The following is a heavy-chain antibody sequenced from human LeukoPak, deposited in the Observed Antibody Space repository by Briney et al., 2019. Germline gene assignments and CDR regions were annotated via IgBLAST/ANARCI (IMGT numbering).Heavy chain of an antibody. V-gene: IGHV3-23*01. D-gene: IGHD3-10*01. CDR1: GFTFSSYA. CDR2: ISGSGGST. CDR3: ARGKLGDSGNHYTYFDL. Sequence: GGSLRLSCAASGFTFSSYAMSWVRQAPGKGLEWVSGISGSGGSTYYADSVKGRFTIFRDNSKNTLYLQMDSLRAEDTAVYYCARGKLGDSGNHYTYFDLWGQGTLVTVPS. J-gene: IGHJ4*02.